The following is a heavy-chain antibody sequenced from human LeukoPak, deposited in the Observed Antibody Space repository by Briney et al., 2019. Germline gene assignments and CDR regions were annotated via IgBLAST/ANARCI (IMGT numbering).Heavy chain of an antibody. CDR2: ISSDAKYI. CDR1: GFTFSSYS. CDR3: TTPAAGPYAEYSQY. J-gene: IGHJ1*01. V-gene: IGHV3-21*01. Sequence: GGSLRLSCEASGFTFSSYSMNWVRQAPGKGLEWVSSISSDAKYIYYADSLKGRFTVSRDNAKNSLYLQMNSLAVEDTAVYYCTTPAAGPYAEYSQYWGQGTLVTVSS. D-gene: IGHD6-13*01.